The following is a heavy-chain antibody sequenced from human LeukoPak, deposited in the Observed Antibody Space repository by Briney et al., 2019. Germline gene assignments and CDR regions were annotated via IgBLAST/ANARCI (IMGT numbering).Heavy chain of an antibody. J-gene: IGHJ5*02. CDR3: ARGSGYYGSGSLWFDP. CDR1: GGSFSGYY. Sequence: SETLSLTCAVYGGSFSGYYWSWIRQPPGKGLEWIGEINHSGSTNYNPSLKSRVTISVDTPKNQFSLKLSSVTAADTAVYYCARGSGYYGSGSLWFDPWGQGTLVTVSS. D-gene: IGHD3-10*01. V-gene: IGHV4-34*01. CDR2: INHSGST.